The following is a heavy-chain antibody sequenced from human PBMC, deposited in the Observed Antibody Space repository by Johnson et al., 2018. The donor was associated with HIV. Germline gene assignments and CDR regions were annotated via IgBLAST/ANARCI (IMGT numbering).Heavy chain of an antibody. D-gene: IGHD2-8*02. CDR1: GFTFSDYY. J-gene: IGHJ3*02. CDR3: AKDKYCTGGVCYSGAFDI. CDR2: IYSGGST. Sequence: VQLLESGGGLVKPGGSLRLSCAASGFTFSDYYMSWIRQAPGKGLEWVAVIYSGGSTYYADSVKGRFTISRDNSKNTLYLQMNSLRAEDTAVYYCAKDKYCTGGVCYSGAFDIWGQGTMVTVSS. V-gene: IGHV3-66*02.